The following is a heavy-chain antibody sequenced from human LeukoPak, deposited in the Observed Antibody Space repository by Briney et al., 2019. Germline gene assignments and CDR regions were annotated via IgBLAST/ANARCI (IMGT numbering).Heavy chain of an antibody. D-gene: IGHD6-19*01. CDR3: GKDVCQWRVGSSFFVY. V-gene: IGHV3-23*01. CDR2: ISGSGGST. CDR1: GFTFSSYG. Sequence: GGSLRLSCAASGFTFSSYGMSWVRQAPGKGLEWVSAISGSGGSTSYADSVKGRFTISRDNSKNTLYLQMNSLRAEDTAVYYCGKDVCQWRVGSSFFVYWGRGTQV. J-gene: IGHJ4*02.